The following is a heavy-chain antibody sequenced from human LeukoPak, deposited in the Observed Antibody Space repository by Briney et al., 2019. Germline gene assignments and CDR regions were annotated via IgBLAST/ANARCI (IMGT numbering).Heavy chain of an antibody. J-gene: IGHJ4*02. CDR3: ASGDSSGYYYY. CDR1: GYAFTGYY. V-gene: IGHV1-2*06. CDR2: INPNSGGT. Sequence: EASVKVSCKASGYAFTGYYMHWVRQAPGQGVEWMGRINPNSGGTNYAQKFQGRVTMTRDTSISTAYMELSRLRSDDTAVYYCASGDSSGYYYYWGQGTLVTVSS. D-gene: IGHD3-22*01.